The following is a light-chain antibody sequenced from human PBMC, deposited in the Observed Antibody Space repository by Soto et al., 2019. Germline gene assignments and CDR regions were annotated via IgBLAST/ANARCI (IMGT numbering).Light chain of an antibody. J-gene: IGKJ1*01. CDR2: HAS. CDR1: QSISNW. V-gene: IGKV1-5*01. CDR3: LQDYDYPRT. Sequence: DIQLTQTPSTLPASVGDRLTITFRASQSISNWFAWYHQKPGTAPKLLIYHASTLESGVPSRFSGRGSGTDFTLTISSLQPEDFATYYCLQDYDYPRTFGQGTKVDIK.